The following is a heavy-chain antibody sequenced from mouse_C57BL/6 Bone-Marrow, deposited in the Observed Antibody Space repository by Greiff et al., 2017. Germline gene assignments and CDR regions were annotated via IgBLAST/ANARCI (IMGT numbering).Heavy chain of an antibody. CDR1: GYTFTDYY. Sequence: QVQLQQSGAELVRPGASVKLSCKASGYTFTDYYINWVKQRPGQGLEWIARIYPGSGNTYYNEKFKGKATLTAEKSSSTAYMQLSSLTSEDSAVYVCARGYGSVPLFAYWGQGTLVTVSA. J-gene: IGHJ3*01. CDR2: IYPGSGNT. D-gene: IGHD1-1*01. V-gene: IGHV1-76*01. CDR3: ARGYGSVPLFAY.